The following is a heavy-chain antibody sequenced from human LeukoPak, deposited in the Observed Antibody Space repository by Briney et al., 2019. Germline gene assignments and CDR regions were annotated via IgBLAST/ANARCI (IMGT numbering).Heavy chain of an antibody. V-gene: IGHV1-69*04. D-gene: IGHD3-16*01. CDR2: IIPMLDIA. CDR3: ARERVVMGEMWSYKWFDP. J-gene: IGHJ5*02. CDR1: RGTFSDYG. Sequence: SVKVSCKASRGTFSDYGISWVRQAPGQGLEWMARIIPMLDIANYEQKFQGRVTVTADKSTSTVHMEFSSLRSEDTAVYYCARERVVMGEMWSYKWFDPWGQGSLVTVSS.